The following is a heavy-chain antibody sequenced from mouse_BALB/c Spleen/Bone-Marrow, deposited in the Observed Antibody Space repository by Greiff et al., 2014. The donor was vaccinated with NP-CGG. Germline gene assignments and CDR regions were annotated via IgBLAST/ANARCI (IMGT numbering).Heavy chain of an antibody. J-gene: IGHJ2*01. V-gene: IGHV1-14*01. CDR1: GYTFTSYV. Sequence: EVQLVESGPELVKPGASVKMSCKASGYTFTSYVMHWVKQKPGQGLEWIGYINPYNDGTKYNEKFKGKATLTPDKSSSTAYMELSSLTSEDSAVYYCAREGVDYFDYWGQGTTLTVSS. CDR2: INPYNDGT. CDR3: AREGVDYFDY.